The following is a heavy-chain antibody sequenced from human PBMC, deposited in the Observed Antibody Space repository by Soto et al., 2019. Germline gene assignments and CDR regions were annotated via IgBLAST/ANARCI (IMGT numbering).Heavy chain of an antibody. CDR3: NVLLWFGELPRFDY. CDR2: IYSGGST. J-gene: IGHJ4*02. CDR1: GFNFNNYA. V-gene: IGHV3-53*01. D-gene: IGHD3-10*01. Sequence: PGGSLRLSCATSGFNFNNYAMSWVRQAPGKGLEWVSVIYSGGSTYYADSVKGRFTISRDNSKNTLYLQMNSLRAEDTAVYYRNVLLWFGELPRFDYWGQGTLVTVSS.